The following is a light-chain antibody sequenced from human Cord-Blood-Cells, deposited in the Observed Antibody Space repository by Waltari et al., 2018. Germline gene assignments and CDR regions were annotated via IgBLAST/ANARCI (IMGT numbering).Light chain of an antibody. V-gene: IGLV1-40*01. Sequence: QSVLTQPPSVSGAPGQRVTISCTGSSSNIGAGYDVHWYQQLPGTAPNLLIYGNSNRPSGVPDRSSGSKSGTSASLAITGLQAEDEADYYCQSYDSSLSCYVFGTGTKVTVL. CDR3: QSYDSSLSCYV. J-gene: IGLJ1*01. CDR2: GNS. CDR1: SSNIGAGYD.